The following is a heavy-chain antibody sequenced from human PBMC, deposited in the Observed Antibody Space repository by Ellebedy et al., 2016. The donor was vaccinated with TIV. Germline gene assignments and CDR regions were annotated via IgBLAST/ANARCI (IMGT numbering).Heavy chain of an antibody. Sequence: GESLKISCVGSGFTFSSKGLHWVRQAPGKGLEWVAVISKNGYYRTYADSVKGRFTISRDNPRNTLYLHMDRLTTEDTSEYFCALRTGTGSPWPYFTSWGRGTLVTVSS. CDR1: GFTFSSKG. J-gene: IGHJ5*02. CDR3: ALRTGTGSPWPYFTS. CDR2: ISKNGYYR. V-gene: IGHV3-30*03. D-gene: IGHD1-14*01.